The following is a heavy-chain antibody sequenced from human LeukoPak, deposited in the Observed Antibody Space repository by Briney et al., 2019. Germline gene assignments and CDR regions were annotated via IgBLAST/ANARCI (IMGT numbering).Heavy chain of an antibody. CDR1: GFTFSSYG. CDR2: IWYDGSNK. V-gene: IGHV3-33*01. D-gene: IGHD3-16*02. CDR3: ARGLDVIKYYYYGMDV. Sequence: GGSLRLSCAASGFTFSSYGMHWVRQAPGKGLEWVAVIWYDGSNKYYADSVKGRFTISRDNSKNTLYLQMNSLRAEDTAVYYCARGLDVIKYYYYGMDVWGQGTTVTVSS. J-gene: IGHJ6*02.